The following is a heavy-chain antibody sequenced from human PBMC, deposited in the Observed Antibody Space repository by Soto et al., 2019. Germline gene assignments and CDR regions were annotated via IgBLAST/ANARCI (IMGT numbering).Heavy chain of an antibody. J-gene: IGHJ6*02. CDR3: AKTMVRGPSPHGYYYYGMDV. CDR1: GGSISGYY. V-gene: IGHV4-59*01. Sequence: PSETLSLTCTVSGGSISGYYWSWIRQPPGKGLEWIGYMYNTGSTVYNPSFKSRVTISVDTSKNQFSLKLNSVTAADTAVYYCAKTMVRGPSPHGYYYYGMDVWGQGTTVTVSS. CDR2: MYNTGST. D-gene: IGHD3-10*01.